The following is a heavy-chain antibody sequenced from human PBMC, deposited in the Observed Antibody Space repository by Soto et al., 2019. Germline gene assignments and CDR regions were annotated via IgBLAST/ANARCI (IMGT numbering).Heavy chain of an antibody. J-gene: IGHJ5*02. Sequence: ASVKVSCKASGYTFTSYYMHWVRQAPGQGLEWMGIINPSGGSTSYAQKFQGRVTMTWDTATSTVYMELSSLRSEDTAVYYCARDSRKVRGALPEPPDNWSGTWGQGTLVTVSS. CDR3: ARDSRKVRGALPEPPDNWSGT. CDR1: GYTFTSYY. V-gene: IGHV1-46*01. CDR2: INPSGGST. D-gene: IGHD1-26*01.